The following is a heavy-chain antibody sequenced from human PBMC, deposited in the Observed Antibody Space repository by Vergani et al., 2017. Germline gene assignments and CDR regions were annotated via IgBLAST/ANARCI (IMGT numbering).Heavy chain of an antibody. CDR1: GGSISSYY. CDR2: IYYSGST. V-gene: IGHV4-59*01. Sequence: QVQLQESGPGLVKPSETLSLTCTVSGGSISSYYWSWIRQPPGKGLDWIGYIYYSGSTNYNPSLKSRVTISVDTSKNQFSLKLSSVTAADTAVYYCAREAAAGTFDYWGQGTLVTVSS. D-gene: IGHD6-13*01. CDR3: AREAAAGTFDY. J-gene: IGHJ4*02.